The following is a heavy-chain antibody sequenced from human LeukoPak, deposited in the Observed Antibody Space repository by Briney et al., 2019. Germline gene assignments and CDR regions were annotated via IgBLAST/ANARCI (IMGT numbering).Heavy chain of an antibody. V-gene: IGHV3-48*04. CDR3: VRDRGSYRPIDY. D-gene: IGHD1-26*01. J-gene: IGHJ4*02. Sequence: GGSLRLSCAASGFTFNTYSLNWVRQSPGKGLEWVSYISSSSSTIYYADSVKGRFTISRDNAENSLYLQMNSLTVEDTAIYYCVRDRGSYRPIDYWGQGTPVTVSS. CDR1: GFTFNTYS. CDR2: ISSSSSTI.